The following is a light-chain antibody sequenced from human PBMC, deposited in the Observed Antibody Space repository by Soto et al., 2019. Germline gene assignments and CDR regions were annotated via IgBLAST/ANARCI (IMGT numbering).Light chain of an antibody. Sequence: EVVLSKSPAAVSLSPGERATLSCRASQTVSSSLAWYQQKPGQAPRLLIYEASNRATGIPARFSGSGSGADFTLTISSLEPEDFALYYCQQYNNWALWTFGQGTKVDIK. J-gene: IGKJ1*01. V-gene: IGKV3-11*01. CDR3: QQYNNWALWT. CDR2: EAS. CDR1: QTVSSS.